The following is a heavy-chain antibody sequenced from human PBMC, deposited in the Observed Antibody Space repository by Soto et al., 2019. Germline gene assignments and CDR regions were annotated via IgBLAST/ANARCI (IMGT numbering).Heavy chain of an antibody. CDR1: GGSISSGGYY. D-gene: IGHD4-17*01. V-gene: IGHV4-31*03. CDR2: IYYSGST. J-gene: IGHJ4*02. CDR3: ARTRWITDYGDKGEFDY. Sequence: PSETLSLTCTVSGGSISSGGYYWSWIRQHPGKGLEWIGYIYYSGSTYYNPSLKSRVTISVDTSKNQFSLKLSSVTAADTAVYYCARTRWITDYGDKGEFDYWGQGTLVTVSS.